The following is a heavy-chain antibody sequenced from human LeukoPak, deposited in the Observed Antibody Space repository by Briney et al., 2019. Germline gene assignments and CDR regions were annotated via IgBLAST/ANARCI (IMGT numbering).Heavy chain of an antibody. CDR3: ARHFSSIAAADTNWFDP. V-gene: IGHV5-51*01. D-gene: IGHD6-13*01. CDR1: GYSFTNYW. CDR2: IYPGDSDT. Sequence: GESLKISCEASGYSFTNYWIVWVRQMPRKGLEWVGIIYPGDSDTRYSPSFQGQVTVSADKSISTAYLQWSSLKASDTAMYYCARHFSSIAAADTNWFDPWGQGTLVTVSS. J-gene: IGHJ5*02.